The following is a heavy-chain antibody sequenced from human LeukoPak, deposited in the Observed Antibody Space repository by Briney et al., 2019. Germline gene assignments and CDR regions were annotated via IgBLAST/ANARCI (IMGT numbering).Heavy chain of an antibody. V-gene: IGHV4-39*01. CDR1: GGSISSSSYY. CDR2: IYYSGST. Sequence: SETLSLTCTVSGGSISSSSYYWGWIRQPPGKGLEWIGSIYYSGSTYYNPSLKSRVTISVDTSKNQFSLKLSSVTAADTAVYYCARVIYRYSGSYSPYYFDYWGQGTLVTVSS. CDR3: ARVIYRYSGSYSPYYFDY. J-gene: IGHJ4*02. D-gene: IGHD1-26*01.